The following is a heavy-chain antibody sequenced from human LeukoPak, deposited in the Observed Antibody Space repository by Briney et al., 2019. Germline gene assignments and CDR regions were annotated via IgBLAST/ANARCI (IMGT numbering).Heavy chain of an antibody. CDR3: ARGYYDLLTGHVVTYYFDY. Sequence: ASVKVSCKASGYIFTNYAIHWVRQAPGQRLEWMGWINAGNDKANYSQKFRGRVTLTRDTSASTAYMELSSLRSADTAVYYCARGYYDLLTGHVVTYYFDYWGQGTLVTVSS. CDR2: INAGNDKA. V-gene: IGHV1-3*01. J-gene: IGHJ4*02. D-gene: IGHD3-9*01. CDR1: GYIFTNYA.